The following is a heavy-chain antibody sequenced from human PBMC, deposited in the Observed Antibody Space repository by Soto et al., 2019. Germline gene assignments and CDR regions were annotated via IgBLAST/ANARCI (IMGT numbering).Heavy chain of an antibody. D-gene: IGHD6-13*01. CDR1: GYSFTSYW. CDR3: ARLGAAGTKRHFYYYYMDV. V-gene: IGHV5-51*01. J-gene: IGHJ6*03. Sequence: GESLKISCKGSGYSFTSYWIGWVRQMPGKGLEWMGIIYPGDSDTRYSPSFQGQVTISADKSISTAYLQWSSLKASDTAMYYCARLGAAGTKRHFYYYYMDVWGKGTTVTVSS. CDR2: IYPGDSDT.